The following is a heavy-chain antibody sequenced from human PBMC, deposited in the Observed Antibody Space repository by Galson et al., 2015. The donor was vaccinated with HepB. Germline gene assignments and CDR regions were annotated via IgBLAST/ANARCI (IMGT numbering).Heavy chain of an antibody. Sequence: SLRLSCAASGFTFSSYGMHWVRQAPGKGLEWVAVIWYDGSNKYYADSVKGRFTISRDNSKNTLYLQMNSLRAEDTAVYYCARDWGPASRLDYYYYGMDVWGQGTTVTVSS. CDR3: ARDWGPASRLDYYYYGMDV. D-gene: IGHD3-16*01. CDR1: GFTFSSYG. CDR2: IWYDGSNK. J-gene: IGHJ6*02. V-gene: IGHV3-33*01.